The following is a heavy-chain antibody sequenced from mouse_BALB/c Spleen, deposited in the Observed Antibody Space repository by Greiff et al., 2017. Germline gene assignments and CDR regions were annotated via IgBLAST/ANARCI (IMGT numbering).Heavy chain of an antibody. V-gene: IGHV5-9-3*01. Sequence: EVKVVESGGGLVKPGGSLKLSCAASGFTFSSYAMSWVRQTPEKRLEWVATISSGGSYTYYPDSVKGRFTISRDNAKNTLYLQMSSLRSEDTAMYYCARYRYDYAMDYWGQGTSVTVSS. CDR3: ARYRYDYAMDY. CDR1: GFTFSSYA. D-gene: IGHD2-14*01. CDR2: ISSGGSYT. J-gene: IGHJ4*01.